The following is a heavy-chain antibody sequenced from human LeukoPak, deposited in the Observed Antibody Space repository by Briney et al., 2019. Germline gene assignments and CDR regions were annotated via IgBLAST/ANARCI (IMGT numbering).Heavy chain of an antibody. D-gene: IGHD2-15*01. J-gene: IGHJ4*02. Sequence: SETLSLTCTVSGGSISSYPWSWIRQPAGKGLEWIGRISTSRRTMYNPSLTSRVTMSVDTSKNQFSLKLRSVTAADTAVYYCARAVHCSGGSFYFDYWGQGTLVTAAS. CDR1: GGSISSYP. CDR2: ISTSRRT. V-gene: IGHV4-4*07. CDR3: ARAVHCSGGSFYFDY.